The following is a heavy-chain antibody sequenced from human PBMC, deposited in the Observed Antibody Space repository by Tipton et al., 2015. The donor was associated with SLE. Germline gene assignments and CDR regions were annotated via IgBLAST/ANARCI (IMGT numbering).Heavy chain of an antibody. V-gene: IGHV3-23*01. D-gene: IGHD3-22*01. CDR1: GFTFSNAW. CDR3: AKGDSSGSYYFDY. Sequence: SLRLSCAASGFTFSNAWMSWVRQAPGKGLEWVSAISGSGGSTYYADSVKGRFTISRDNSKNTLYLQMNSLRAEDTAVYYCAKGDSSGSYYFDYWGQGTLVPVSS. CDR2: ISGSGGST. J-gene: IGHJ4*02.